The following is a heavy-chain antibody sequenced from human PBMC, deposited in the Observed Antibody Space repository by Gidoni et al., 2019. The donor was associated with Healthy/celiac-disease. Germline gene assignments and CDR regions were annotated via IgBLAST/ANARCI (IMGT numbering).Heavy chain of an antibody. J-gene: IGHJ6*02. D-gene: IGHD6-19*01. CDR2: ISYDGSNK. CDR3: AWLVTYYYYGMDV. Sequence: QVQLVESGGGVVQPGRSLRLSCAASGFTFSSYGMHWVRQAPGKGLEWVAVISYDGSNKYYADSVKGRFTISRDNSKNTLYLQMNSLRAEDTAVYYCAWLVTYYYYGMDVWGQGTTVTVSS. CDR1: GFTFSSYG. V-gene: IGHV3-30*03.